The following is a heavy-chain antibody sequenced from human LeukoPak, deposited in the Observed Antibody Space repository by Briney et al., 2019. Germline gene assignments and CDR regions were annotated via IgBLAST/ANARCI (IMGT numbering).Heavy chain of an antibody. CDR3: ASPGGDYVGVDYYGMDV. Sequence: PGGSLRLSCAASGFTFSSYGMHWVRQAPGKGLEWVAVIWYDGSNKYYADSVKGRFTISRDNSKNTLYLQMNSLRAKDTAVYYCASPGGDYVGVDYYGMDVWGKGTTVTVSS. CDR2: IWYDGSNK. CDR1: GFTFSSYG. D-gene: IGHD4-17*01. V-gene: IGHV3-33*01. J-gene: IGHJ6*04.